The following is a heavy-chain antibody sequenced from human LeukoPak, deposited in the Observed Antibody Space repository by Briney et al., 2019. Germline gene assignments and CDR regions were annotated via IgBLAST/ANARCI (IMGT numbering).Heavy chain of an antibody. D-gene: IGHD3-10*01. CDR3: ARVNYYYGSGSYSYYYGMDV. CDR2: INPNSGGT. Sequence: ASVKLSCRASGYTFTGCYMHWVRQAPGQGLEWMGWINPNSGGTGCAQKFQGRVTVARATSIGTAYMELSRLRSDDTAVYYCARVNYYYGSGSYSYYYGMDVWGQGTTVTVSS. J-gene: IGHJ6*02. V-gene: IGHV1-2*02. CDR1: GYTFTGCY.